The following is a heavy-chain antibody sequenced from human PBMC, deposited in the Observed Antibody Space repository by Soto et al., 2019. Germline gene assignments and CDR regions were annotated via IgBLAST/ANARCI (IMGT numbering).Heavy chain of an antibody. V-gene: IGHV5-51*01. Sequence: GASLKISCXGSGYSFTSYWIGWVRQMPGKGLEWMGIIYPGDSDTRYSPSFQGQVTISADKSISTAYLQWSSLKASDTAMYYCARRKYDYGGAYDAFDIWGQGTMVTVSS. CDR2: IYPGDSDT. CDR1: GYSFTSYW. J-gene: IGHJ3*02. D-gene: IGHD4-17*01. CDR3: ARRKYDYGGAYDAFDI.